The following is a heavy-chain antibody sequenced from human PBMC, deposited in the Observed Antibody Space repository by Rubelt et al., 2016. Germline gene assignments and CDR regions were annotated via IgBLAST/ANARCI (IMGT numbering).Heavy chain of an antibody. D-gene: IGHD2-2*01. J-gene: IGHJ5*02. CDR1: GGSFSGYY. CDR3: ASVKKDIVVVVDP. CDR2: INHSGST. V-gene: IGHV4-34*01. Sequence: QVQLQQWGAGLLKPSETLSLTCAVYGGSFSGYYWSWIRQPPGKGLEWIGEINHSGSTNYNPSLKSRVTISVETSKNQFSLKLSSVTAADTAVYYCASVKKDIVVVVDPWGQGTLVTVSS.